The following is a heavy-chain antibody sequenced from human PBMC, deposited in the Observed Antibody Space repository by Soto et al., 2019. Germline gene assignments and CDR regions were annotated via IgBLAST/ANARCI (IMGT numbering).Heavy chain of an antibody. Sequence: EVQLVESGGGLVQPGGSLRLSCAASEFTFSKYWMTWVRQSPGKGLEWVANINQDGSERYCVDSVRGRFTISRDNAKNSLYLQMNSLRAEDTAVYYCVCGGNYFVYWGQGTLVTVSP. CDR3: VCGGNYFVY. V-gene: IGHV3-7*01. CDR1: EFTFSKYW. CDR2: INQDGSER. J-gene: IGHJ4*02. D-gene: IGHD3-16*01.